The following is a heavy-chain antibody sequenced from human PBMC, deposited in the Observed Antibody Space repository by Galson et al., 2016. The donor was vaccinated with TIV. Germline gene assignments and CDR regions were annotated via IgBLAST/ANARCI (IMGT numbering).Heavy chain of an antibody. CDR1: GGIFNRYA. J-gene: IGHJ4*02. Sequence: SVKVSCKASGGIFNRYAISWVRQAPGQGLEWMGKIIAIFGTTNYAQKFQGRVTITADESTNTVYMELSSLRSEDTAVYYCARGTDYYGSGSFSYWGQGTLVTVSS. CDR2: IIAIFGTT. V-gene: IGHV1-69*13. D-gene: IGHD3-10*01. CDR3: ARGTDYYGSGSFSY.